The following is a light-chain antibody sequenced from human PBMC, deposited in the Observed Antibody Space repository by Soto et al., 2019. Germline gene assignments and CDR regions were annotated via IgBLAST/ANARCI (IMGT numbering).Light chain of an antibody. J-gene: IGKJ1*01. CDR2: SAS. CDR3: QEYNNWPPWT. Sequence: EIVMTQSPATLSVSPGERDTLSCRASQSVSSNLAWYQQKPGRDPRLLIYSASTRATGIPGRFSGSGSGTEFTLTISSLQSEDFPVYYYQEYNNWPPWTFGQGTKVEIK. CDR1: QSVSSN. V-gene: IGKV3-15*01.